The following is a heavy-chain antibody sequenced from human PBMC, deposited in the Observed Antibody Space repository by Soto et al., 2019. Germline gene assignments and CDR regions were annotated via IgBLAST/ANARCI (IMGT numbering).Heavy chain of an antibody. CDR2: ITDSGGST. CDR3: AKLYWNPRYFDY. Sequence: GGSLRLSCAASGFTFTNVAMTWVRQAPGKGLEWVSTITDSGGSTDYADSVKGRFTISRDNSKSTLYLQMNNLRADDTAVYYCAKLYWNPRYFDYWGQGARVTVSA. D-gene: IGHD1-1*01. J-gene: IGHJ4*02. CDR1: GFTFTNVA. V-gene: IGHV3-23*01.